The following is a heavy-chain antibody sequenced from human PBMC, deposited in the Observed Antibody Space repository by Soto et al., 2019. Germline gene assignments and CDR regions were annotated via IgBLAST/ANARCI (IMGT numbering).Heavy chain of an antibody. J-gene: IGHJ6*04. CDR1: GGTFSSYA. D-gene: IGHD6-19*01. CDR2: IIPIFGTA. V-gene: IGHV1-69*06. Sequence: QVQLVQSGAEVKKPGSSVKVSRKASGGTFSSYAISWVRQAPGQGLEWMGGIIPIFGTANYAQKFQGRVTLTADKSTSTAYMELSSERSEDTAVYYCASPLEAVAGPSPPYYYYGIDVWGKGTTVIVSS. CDR3: ASPLEAVAGPSPPYYYYGIDV.